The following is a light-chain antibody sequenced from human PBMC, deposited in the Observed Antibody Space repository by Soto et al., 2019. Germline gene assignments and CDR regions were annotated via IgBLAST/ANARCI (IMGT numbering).Light chain of an antibody. Sequence: QSVRTQPPSVSGTPGQRVIISCSGSRSNIGSNSVNWYQQLSGTAPKLLIYINDQRPSGVPDRFSGSTSGTSVSLAISGLQSEDEADYYCASWDDRLKGDVFGTGTKVTVL. J-gene: IGLJ1*01. CDR1: RSNIGSNS. CDR2: IND. CDR3: ASWDDRLKGDV. V-gene: IGLV1-44*01.